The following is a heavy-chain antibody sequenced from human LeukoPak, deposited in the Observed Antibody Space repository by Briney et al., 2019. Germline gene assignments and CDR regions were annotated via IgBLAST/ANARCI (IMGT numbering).Heavy chain of an antibody. V-gene: IGHV3-30*04. D-gene: IGHD3-22*01. J-gene: IGHJ5*02. Sequence: SGGSLRLSCAASGFTFSTYAMHWVRQAPGKGLEWVAVISYDASHKYYADSVKGRFTISRDNSKNTLYLQMNSLRAKDTALYYCARDYYDSSGSSWFDPWGQGTWSPSPQ. CDR3: ARDYYDSSGSSWFDP. CDR1: GFTFSTYA. CDR2: ISYDASHK.